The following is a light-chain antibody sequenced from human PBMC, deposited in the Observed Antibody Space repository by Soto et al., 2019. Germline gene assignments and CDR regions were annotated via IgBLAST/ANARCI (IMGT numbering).Light chain of an antibody. CDR1: SSDVGGYNY. J-gene: IGLJ2*01. CDR3: TSYASSSTVL. CDR2: DVT. V-gene: IGLV2-14*01. Sequence: QSALTHPASVSGSPGQSITISCTGTSSDVGGYNYVSWYQQHPGKAPKLLIYDVTNRPSGVSNRFSGSKSGNTASLTISGLQAEDEADYYCTSYASSSTVLFGGGTTLTVL.